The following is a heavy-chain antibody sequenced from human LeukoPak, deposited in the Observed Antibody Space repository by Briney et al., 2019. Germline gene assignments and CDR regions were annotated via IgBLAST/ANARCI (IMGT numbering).Heavy chain of an antibody. CDR2: ISAYNGNT. J-gene: IGHJ6*02. D-gene: IGHD3-10*01. CDR3: ASGVPQYYYYYGMDV. Sequence: ASVKVSCKASGYTFISYGISWVRQAPGQGLEWMGWISAYNGNTNYAQKLQGRVTMTTDTSTSTAYMELRSLRSDDTAVYYCASGVPQYYYYYGMDVWGQGTTVTVSS. V-gene: IGHV1-18*01. CDR1: GYTFISYG.